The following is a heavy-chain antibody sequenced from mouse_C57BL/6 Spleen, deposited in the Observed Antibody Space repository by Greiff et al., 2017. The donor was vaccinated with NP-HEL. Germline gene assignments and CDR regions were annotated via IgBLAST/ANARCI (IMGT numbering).Heavy chain of an antibody. V-gene: IGHV3-6*01. D-gene: IGHD2-5*01. Sequence: EVKVEESGPGLVKPSQSLSLTCSVTGYSITSGYYWNWIRQFPGNKLEWMGYISYDGSNNYNPSLKNRISITRDTSKNQFFLKLNSVTTEDTATYYCARRSNYVYFDYWGQGTTLTVSS. J-gene: IGHJ2*01. CDR1: GYSITSGYY. CDR3: ARRSNYVYFDY. CDR2: ISYDGSN.